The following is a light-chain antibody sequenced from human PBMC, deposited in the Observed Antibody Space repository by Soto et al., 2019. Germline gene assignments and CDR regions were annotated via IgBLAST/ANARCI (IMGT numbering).Light chain of an antibody. J-gene: IGKJ5*01. V-gene: IGKV1-5*01. Sequence: DIQMTQYPSTLSASVGDRVTITCRASQSISSWLAWYQQKPGKAPKLLIYDASSLESGVPSRFSGSGSGTKFTLSISILQPDDFATYYCQQYNSYSTFGQGTRLEIK. CDR1: QSISSW. CDR2: DAS. CDR3: QQYNSYST.